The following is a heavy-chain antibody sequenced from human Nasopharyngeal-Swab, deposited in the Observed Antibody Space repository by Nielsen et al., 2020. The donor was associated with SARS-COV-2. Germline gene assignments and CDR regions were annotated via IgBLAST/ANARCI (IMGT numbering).Heavy chain of an antibody. CDR1: GGSISSYY. CDR3: ARQQWLVYFDY. V-gene: IGHV4-59*08. J-gene: IGHJ4*02. D-gene: IGHD6-19*01. Sequence: SETLSLTCTVSGGSISSYYWSWIRQPPGKGLEWNGYIYYSGSTNYNPSLKSRVTISVDTSKNQFSLKLSSVTAADTAVYYCARQQWLVYFDYWGQGTLVTVSS. CDR2: IYYSGST.